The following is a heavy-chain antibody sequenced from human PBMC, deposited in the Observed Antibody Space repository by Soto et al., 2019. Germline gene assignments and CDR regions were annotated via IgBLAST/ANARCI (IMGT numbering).Heavy chain of an antibody. CDR3: ASSIN. CDR2: IWYDGSNK. J-gene: IGHJ4*02. Sequence: PGGSLILSCAASGFPFSSYGMHWVRQAPGKGLDWVGVIWYDGSNKDYAESVKGRFTISRDNSKNMLYLQMKSLRADDTAVYYCASSINWGQGTLVTVSS. CDR1: GFPFSSYG. V-gene: IGHV3-33*03.